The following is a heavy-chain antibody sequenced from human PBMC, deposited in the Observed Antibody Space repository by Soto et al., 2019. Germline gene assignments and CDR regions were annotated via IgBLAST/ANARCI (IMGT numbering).Heavy chain of an antibody. J-gene: IGHJ4*02. V-gene: IGHV4-31*03. Sequence: KTSETLSLTCTVSGGSISSGGYYWSWIRQHPGKGLEWIGYIYYSGSTYYNPSLKSRVTISVDTSKNQFSLKLSSVTAADTAVYYCARGTSFRPRGFDYWGQGTLVTVSS. D-gene: IGHD1-1*01. CDR2: IYYSGST. CDR3: ARGTSFRPRGFDY. CDR1: GGSISSGGYY.